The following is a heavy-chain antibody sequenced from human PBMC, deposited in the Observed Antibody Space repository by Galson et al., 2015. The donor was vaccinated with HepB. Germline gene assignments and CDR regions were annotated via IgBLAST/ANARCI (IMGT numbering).Heavy chain of an antibody. V-gene: IGHV4-34*01. J-gene: IGHJ6*02. CDR1: GWSFSDYS. D-gene: IGHD2/OR15-2a*01. CDR2: ITHSGST. CDR3: ARGTLATPRKYCHYGMDV. Sequence: SETLSLTCTVYGWSFSDYSWSWIRQSPGKGLEWIGEITHSGSTNYNPSLKSRVTISLDTSKNQFSLKLSSVTAADTAMYYCARGTLATPRKYCHYGMDVWGQGTTVTVSS.